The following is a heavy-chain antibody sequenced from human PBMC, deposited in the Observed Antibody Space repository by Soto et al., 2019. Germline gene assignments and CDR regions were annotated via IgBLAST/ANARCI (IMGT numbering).Heavy chain of an antibody. Sequence: SETLSLTCTVSGGSISSYYWSWIRQPPGKGLEWIGYIYYSGSTNYNPSLKSRVTISVDTSKNQFSLKLSSVTAADTAVYYCANAKYDSSGYYHDYWGQGTLVTVS. J-gene: IGHJ4*02. CDR2: IYYSGST. D-gene: IGHD3-22*01. CDR3: ANAKYDSSGYYHDY. V-gene: IGHV4-59*01. CDR1: GGSISSYY.